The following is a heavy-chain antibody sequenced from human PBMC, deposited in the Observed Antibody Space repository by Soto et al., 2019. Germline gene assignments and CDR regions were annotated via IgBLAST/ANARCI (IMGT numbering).Heavy chain of an antibody. CDR3: AREFYYDSSGIGFDS. CDR1: GGSVSSGSYY. D-gene: IGHD3-22*01. CDR2: FYSSGSP. V-gene: IGHV4-61*01. Sequence: SETLSLTCTVSGGSVSSGSYYWSWIRQPPGKGLEWIGDFYSSGSPHHNPSLKNRVSISEDRSKNEFSLKLSSVTAADTAIYYFAREFYYDSSGIGFDSWGQGTLVTVSS. J-gene: IGHJ4*02.